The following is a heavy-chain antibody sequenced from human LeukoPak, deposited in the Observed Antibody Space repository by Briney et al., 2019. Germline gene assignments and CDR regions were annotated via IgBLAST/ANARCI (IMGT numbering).Heavy chain of an antibody. CDR3: AKPYSSAPRRSDFDY. V-gene: IGHV3-30*18. Sequence: GGSLRLSCAASGFTFSTYGMHWVRQAPGKGLEWGAVISSDGSNKYYADSVKGRFTISRDNSKNTLYLQMNSLRPEDTAVYYCAKPYSSAPRRSDFDYWGQGTLVTVSS. CDR1: GFTFSTYG. J-gene: IGHJ4*02. D-gene: IGHD6-19*01. CDR2: ISSDGSNK.